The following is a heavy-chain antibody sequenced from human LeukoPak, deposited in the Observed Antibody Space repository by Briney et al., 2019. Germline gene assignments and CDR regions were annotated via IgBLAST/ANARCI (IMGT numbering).Heavy chain of an antibody. V-gene: IGHV3-7*01. CDR2: IRRDGSEK. CDR3: ARKYSGYDSPFDY. D-gene: IGHD5-12*01. Sequence: PGGSLRLSCAASGFTFSSYWMSWVRQAPGKGLEWVANIRRDGSEKYYVDSVEGRFTISRDNAKNSLYLQMNSLRAEDTAVYYCARKYSGYDSPFDYWGQGTLVTVSS. CDR1: GFTFSSYW. J-gene: IGHJ4*02.